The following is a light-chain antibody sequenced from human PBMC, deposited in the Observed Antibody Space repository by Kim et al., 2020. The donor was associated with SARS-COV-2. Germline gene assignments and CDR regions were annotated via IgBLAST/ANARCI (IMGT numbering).Light chain of an antibody. CDR1: SLRSYY. Sequence: SSELTQDPAVSVALGQTVRITCQGDSLRSYYATWYQQKPGQAPILLIYGKNNRPSGIPDRFSGSSSGNTASLTITGTQVGDEADYYCNSRDTNDIVLFGGGTQLTVL. J-gene: IGLJ2*01. CDR3: NSRDTNDIVL. CDR2: GKN. V-gene: IGLV3-19*01.